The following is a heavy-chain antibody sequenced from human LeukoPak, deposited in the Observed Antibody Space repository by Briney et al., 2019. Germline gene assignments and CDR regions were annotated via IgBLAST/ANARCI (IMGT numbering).Heavy chain of an antibody. CDR1: GDSVSSNSAA. V-gene: IGHV6-1*01. Sequence: SQTLSLTCAISGDSVSSNSAAWNWIRQSPSRGLEWLGRTYYRSKWYNDYAVSVKSRITINPDTSKNQFSLQLNSVTPEDTAMYYCAKQQIYYDSGVFDYWGQGTRVTVSS. J-gene: IGHJ4*02. D-gene: IGHD3-22*01. CDR2: TYYRSKWYN. CDR3: AKQQIYYDSGVFDY.